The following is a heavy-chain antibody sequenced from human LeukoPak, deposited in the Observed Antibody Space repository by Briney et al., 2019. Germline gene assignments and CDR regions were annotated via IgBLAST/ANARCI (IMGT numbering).Heavy chain of an antibody. D-gene: IGHD3-10*01. J-gene: IGHJ4*02. CDR1: GFTFSSYA. CDR2: ISGSGGST. CDR3: ANQYYYGSGSPKRRYYFDY. Sequence: PGGSLRLPCAASGFTFSSYAMSWVRQAPGKGLEWVSAISGSGGSTYYADSVKGRFTISRDNSKNTLYLQMNSLRAEDTAVYYCANQYYYGSGSPKRRYYFDYWGQGTLVTVSS. V-gene: IGHV3-23*01.